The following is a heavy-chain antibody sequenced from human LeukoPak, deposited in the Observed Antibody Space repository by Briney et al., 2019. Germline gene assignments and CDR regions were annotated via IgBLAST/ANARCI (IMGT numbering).Heavy chain of an antibody. CDR1: GGSISSYY. Sequence: SETLSLTCTVSGGSISSYYWSWIRQPPGKGLEWIGYIYYSGSTNYNPSLKSRVTISVDTSKNQFSLKPSSVTAADTAVYYCARDPRTLYSSSSWFDPWGQGTLVTVSS. D-gene: IGHD6-6*01. CDR3: ARDPRTLYSSSSWFDP. CDR2: IYYSGST. J-gene: IGHJ5*02. V-gene: IGHV4-59*01.